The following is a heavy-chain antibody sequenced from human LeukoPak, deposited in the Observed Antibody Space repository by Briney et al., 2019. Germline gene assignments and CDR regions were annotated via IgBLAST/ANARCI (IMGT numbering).Heavy chain of an antibody. CDR3: ARGVGPIHEAYYFDY. D-gene: IGHD1-26*01. CDR2: TFYRSRWST. Sequence: SQTLSLTCAISGDSVSSTSAAWNWIRQSPSGGLEWLGRTFYRSRWSTEYVVSVKSRISINPDTTKNQFSLQLSSVTPEDTAIYYCARGVGPIHEAYYFDYWGQGSLVTVSS. V-gene: IGHV6-1*01. CDR1: GDSVSSTSAA. J-gene: IGHJ4*02.